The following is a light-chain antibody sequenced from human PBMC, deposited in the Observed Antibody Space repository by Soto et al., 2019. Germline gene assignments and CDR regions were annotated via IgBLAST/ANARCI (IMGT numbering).Light chain of an antibody. CDR3: QQYNDYSSLT. CDR1: QTISSW. Sequence: DIQMTQSPFTLSGSVLYIVTITFRSSQTISSWLALYQQKPGKAPNLLIYDASSLQSGVPSRFSGIASVTEITLTISSLQPADSATYYCQQYNDYSSLTFGQGTRLEIK. V-gene: IGKV1-5*01. CDR2: DAS. J-gene: IGKJ5*01.